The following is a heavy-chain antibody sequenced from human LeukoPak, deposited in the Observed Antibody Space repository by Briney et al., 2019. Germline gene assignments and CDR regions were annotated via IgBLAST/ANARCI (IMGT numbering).Heavy chain of an antibody. D-gene: IGHD2-2*01. CDR1: GYSFTSYW. Sequence: GESLKISCKGSGYSFTSYWIGWVRQMPGKGLEWMGIIYPGDSDTRYSPSFQGQVTISADKSISTAYLQWSSLKASDTAMYYCARQRSSSTIPDAFDIWGQGTMVTVSS. J-gene: IGHJ3*02. CDR3: ARQRSSSTIPDAFDI. CDR2: IYPGDSDT. V-gene: IGHV5-51*01.